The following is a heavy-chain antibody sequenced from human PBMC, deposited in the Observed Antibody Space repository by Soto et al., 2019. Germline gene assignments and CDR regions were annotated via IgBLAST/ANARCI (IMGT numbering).Heavy chain of an antibody. CDR2: ISGSGGST. CDR1: GFTFSSCA. V-gene: IGHV3-23*01. Sequence: EVQLLESGGGLVQPGGSLRLSCAASGFTFSSCAMSWVRQAPGKGLEWVSAISGSGGSTYYADSVKGRFTISRDNSKNTLYLQMNSLRAEDTAVYYCAKEVGFGGNYIYWYFDLWGRGTLVTVSS. D-gene: IGHD1-26*01. CDR3: AKEVGFGGNYIYWYFDL. J-gene: IGHJ2*01.